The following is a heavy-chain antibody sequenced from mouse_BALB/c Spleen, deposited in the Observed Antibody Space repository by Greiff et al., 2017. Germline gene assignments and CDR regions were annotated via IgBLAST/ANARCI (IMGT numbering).Heavy chain of an antibody. Sequence: VQRVESGPELVKPGALVKISCKASGYTFTSYDINWVKQRPGQGLEWIGWIYPGDGSTKYNEKFKGKATLTADKSSSTAYMQLSSLTSENSAVYFCARRASITTAYWYFDVWGAGTTVTVSS. D-gene: IGHD1-2*01. V-gene: IGHV1S56*01. CDR2: IYPGDGST. CDR3: ARRASITTAYWYFDV. CDR1: GYTFTSYD. J-gene: IGHJ1*01.